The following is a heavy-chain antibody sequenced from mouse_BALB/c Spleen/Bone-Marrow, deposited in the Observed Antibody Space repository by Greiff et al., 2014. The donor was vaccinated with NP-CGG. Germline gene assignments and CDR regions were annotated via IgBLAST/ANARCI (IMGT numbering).Heavy chain of an antibody. D-gene: IGHD2-14*01. CDR3: ASPYYRYDGFAY. Sequence: VQLQQPGPELVKPGASVKMSCKASGYTFTSYVMHWVKQTPGQGLEWIGYINPYNDGTKYNEKFKGKATLTSDKSSSTAYMELSSLTSENSAVYYGASPYYRYDGFAYWGQGTLVTVSA. CDR2: INPYNDGT. CDR1: GYTFTSYV. J-gene: IGHJ3*01. V-gene: IGHV1-14*01.